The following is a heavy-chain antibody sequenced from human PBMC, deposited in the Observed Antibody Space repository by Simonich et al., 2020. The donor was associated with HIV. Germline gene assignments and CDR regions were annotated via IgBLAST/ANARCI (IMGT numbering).Heavy chain of an antibody. Sequence: QVQLQQWGAGLLKPSETLSLTCAVYGGSFSGYYWIWNRQPPGKGLEWIGEINQSGSTNYNPSLKSRVTISVDTSKNQFSLKLSSVTAADTAVYYCARGFYQRLYYFDYWGQGTLVIVSS. CDR2: INQSGST. J-gene: IGHJ4*02. CDR1: GGSFSGYY. D-gene: IGHD2-2*01. V-gene: IGHV4-34*01. CDR3: ARGFYQRLYYFDY.